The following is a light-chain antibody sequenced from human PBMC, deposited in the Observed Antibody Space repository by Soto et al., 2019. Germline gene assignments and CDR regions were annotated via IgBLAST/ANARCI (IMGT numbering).Light chain of an antibody. CDR1: SSDVGGYNY. CDR2: DVS. V-gene: IGLV2-14*01. Sequence: QSALTQPASVSGSPGQSITISCTGTSSDVGGYNYVSWYQQHPGKAPKLMIYDVSNRPSGVSNRFSGSKSGNTASLTISGLQAEDETDYYCSSYTGSSTYVLFGGGTKVTFL. CDR3: SSYTGSSTYVL. J-gene: IGLJ2*01.